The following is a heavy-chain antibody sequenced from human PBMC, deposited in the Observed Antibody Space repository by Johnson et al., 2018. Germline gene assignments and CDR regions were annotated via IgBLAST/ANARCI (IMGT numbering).Heavy chain of an antibody. CDR2: IANDGGAI. V-gene: IGHV3-30*03. CDR3: VGYCCGGSCYSRDYHYYDMDL. D-gene: IGHD2-15*01. J-gene: IGHJ6*02. Sequence: QVQLVESGGGVVQPGGSLRLSCAASGFAFSTYGMHWVRQAPGKGLEWVAVIANDGGAIYYADSMQGRFTISRDNSKNTLFVQMDSLRAEDTVVYFCVGYCCGGSCYSRDYHYYDMDLWGQGTAVIVSS. CDR1: GFAFSTYG.